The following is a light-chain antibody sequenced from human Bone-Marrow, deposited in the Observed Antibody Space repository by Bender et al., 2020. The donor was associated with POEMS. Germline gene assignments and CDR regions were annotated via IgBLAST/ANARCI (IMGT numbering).Light chain of an antibody. V-gene: IGLV3-21*04. CDR3: QVWDSSSDHWV. Sequence: SSVLTQPPSVSVAPGQTASITCGGHRFGSNSVHWYQQKPGQAPVLVISYDTDRPSGIPERISGSNSGNTATLTISRVEAGDEADYYCQVWDSSSDHWVFGGGTKLTVL. CDR1: RFGSNS. J-gene: IGLJ3*02. CDR2: YDT.